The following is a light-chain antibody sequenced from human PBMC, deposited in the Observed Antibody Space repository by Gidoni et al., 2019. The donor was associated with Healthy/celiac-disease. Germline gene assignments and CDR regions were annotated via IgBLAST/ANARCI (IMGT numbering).Light chain of an antibody. J-gene: IGKJ2*01. CDR2: GAS. V-gene: IGKV3-15*01. Sequence: EVEVTQSTATLSMSPGERATLSCSVRECVSSNFTWYQPNPGQVSRLLLYGASTRASGIPARFSGSGSGPEFPLTLSSLQSENFAVYYCQQYNYWAFTCGQGTKLEIK. CDR1: ECVSSN. CDR3: QQYNYWAFT.